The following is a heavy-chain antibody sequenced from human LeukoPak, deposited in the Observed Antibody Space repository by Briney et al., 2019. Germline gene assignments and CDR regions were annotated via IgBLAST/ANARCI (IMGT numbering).Heavy chain of an antibody. CDR3: ARHPSGTDYGFDY. CDR2: ISSNGGST. V-gene: IGHV3-64*01. J-gene: IGHJ4*02. CDR1: GFTFSSYA. Sequence: GGSLRLSCTASGFTFSSYAMHWVRQAPGKGLEYVSAISSNGGSTYYANSVKGRFTISRDNSENTLYLQMGSLRAEDMAVYYCARHPSGTDYGFDYWGQGTLVTVSS. D-gene: IGHD1-26*01.